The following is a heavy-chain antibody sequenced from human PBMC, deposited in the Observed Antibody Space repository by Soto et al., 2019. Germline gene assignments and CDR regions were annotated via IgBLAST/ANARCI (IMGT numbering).Heavy chain of an antibody. CDR3: ARGVSGSYYYYGMDV. V-gene: IGHV4-30-2*01. CDR2: IYHSGST. Sequence: KTSETLSLTCAVSGGSISSGGYSWSWIRQPPGKGLEWIGYIYHSGSTYYNPSLKSRVTISVDRSKNQFSLKLSSVTAADTAVYYCARGVSGSYYYYGMDVWGQGTTVTVSS. J-gene: IGHJ6*02. CDR1: GGSISSGGYS. D-gene: IGHD1-26*01.